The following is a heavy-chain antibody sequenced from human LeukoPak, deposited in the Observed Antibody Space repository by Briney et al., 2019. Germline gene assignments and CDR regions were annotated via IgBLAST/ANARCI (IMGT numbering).Heavy chain of an antibody. CDR1: GYTFTSYV. Sequence: ASVKVSCKASGYTFTSYVINWVRQATGQGLEWMGWMNPNSGNTGYAQKFQGRVTMTRNTSISTAYMELSSLRSEDTAVYYCARGARYCSSTSCYGGEGYWGQGTLVTVSS. J-gene: IGHJ4*02. CDR3: ARGARYCSSTSCYGGEGY. CDR2: MNPNSGNT. V-gene: IGHV1-8*01. D-gene: IGHD2-2*01.